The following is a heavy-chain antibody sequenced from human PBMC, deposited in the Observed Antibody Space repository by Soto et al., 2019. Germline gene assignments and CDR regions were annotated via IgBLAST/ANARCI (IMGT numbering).Heavy chain of an antibody. V-gene: IGHV5-10-1*01. CDR2: IDPSDSRT. CDR3: ARQIYDSDTGPDFQYYFDS. Sequence: GESLKISCKGSGYSFAGYWITWVRQKPGKGLEWMGRIDPSDSRTYYSPSFRGHVTISVTKSITTVFLQWSSLRASDTAMYYCARQIYDSDTGPDFQYYFDSWGQGTPVTVSS. D-gene: IGHD3-22*01. CDR1: GYSFAGYW. J-gene: IGHJ4*02.